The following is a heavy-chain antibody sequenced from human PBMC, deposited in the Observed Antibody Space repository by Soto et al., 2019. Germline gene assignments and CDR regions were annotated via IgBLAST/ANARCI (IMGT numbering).Heavy chain of an antibody. CDR3: AIWSNSNPHYYRGMDV. CDR1: GGAFTNYS. V-gene: IGHV1-69*06. J-gene: IGHJ6*02. Sequence: QVQLLQSGAEVKRPGSSVKVSCKVSGGAFTNYSLNWVRHAPGQGLEWLGGIIPLHNTSNYSLKLLGRGSVTADIATNTDYMPLSGLTSEATATYYCAIWSNSNPHYYRGMDVWGQGTKVTVSS. CDR2: IIPLHNTS. D-gene: IGHD1-20*01.